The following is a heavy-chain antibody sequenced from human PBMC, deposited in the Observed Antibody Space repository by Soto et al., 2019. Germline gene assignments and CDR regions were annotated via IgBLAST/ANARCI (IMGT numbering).Heavy chain of an antibody. CDR3: ARDPSEGRVGNWFES. CDR1: GFTFSRYG. D-gene: IGHD2-2*01. J-gene: IGHJ5*01. Sequence: EVQLVESGGGLVKPGGSLRLSCAASGFTFSRYGMSWVRQAPGKGLGWVASISMTTSYVYYADSVKGRFSISRDNAKKILYLEMYALRTEDTAVYYCARDPSEGRVGNWFESWGQGTLVTVSS. V-gene: IGHV3-21*01. CDR2: ISMTTSYV.